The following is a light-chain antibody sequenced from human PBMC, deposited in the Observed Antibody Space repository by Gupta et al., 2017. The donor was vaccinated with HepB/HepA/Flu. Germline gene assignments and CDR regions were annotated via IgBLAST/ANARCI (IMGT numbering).Light chain of an antibody. CDR3: HQEDSFPIT. V-gene: IGKV1-16*02. J-gene: IGKJ4*01. CDR1: QGVNNY. Sequence: DIQMTQSPYSLSASVGDTVTIPCRASQGVNNYLAWFQQKPGEAPKSLIHFASSLQSGVPSKFSGSGSGTHFTLTISGRQPEDFATYYCHQEDSFPITFGGGTKVEI. CDR2: FAS.